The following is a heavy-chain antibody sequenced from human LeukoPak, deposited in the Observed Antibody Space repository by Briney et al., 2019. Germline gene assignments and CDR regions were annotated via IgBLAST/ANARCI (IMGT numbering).Heavy chain of an antibody. CDR1: GYTFTSYA. Sequence: VASVKVSCKASGYTFTSYAMNWVRQAPGQGLEWMGWINPNSGGTNYAQKFQGRVTMTRDTSISTAYMELSRLRSDDTAVYYCAREVEDCGGDCYPDYWGQGTLVTVSS. CDR2: INPNSGGT. J-gene: IGHJ4*02. CDR3: AREVEDCGGDCYPDY. V-gene: IGHV1-2*02. D-gene: IGHD2-21*02.